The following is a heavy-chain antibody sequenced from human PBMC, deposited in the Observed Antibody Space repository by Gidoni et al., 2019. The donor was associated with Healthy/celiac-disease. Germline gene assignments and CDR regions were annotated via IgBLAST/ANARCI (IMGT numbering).Heavy chain of an antibody. CDR3: ANHLGPSAWFGEFLDYFDY. CDR1: GFTFSSYA. J-gene: IGHJ4*02. V-gene: IGHV3-23*01. D-gene: IGHD3-10*01. CDR2: ISGSGGST. Sequence: EVQLLESGGGLVQPGGSLRLSCAASGFTFSSYAMSWVRQAPGKGLELVSAISGSGGSTYYADSVKGRFTISRDNSKNTLYLQMNSLRAEDTAVYYCANHLGPSAWFGEFLDYFDYWGQGTLVTVSS.